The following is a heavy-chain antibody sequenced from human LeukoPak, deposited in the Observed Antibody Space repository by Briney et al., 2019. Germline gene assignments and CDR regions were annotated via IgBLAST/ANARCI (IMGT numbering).Heavy chain of an antibody. Sequence: ASVKVSCKVSGYTLTELSMHWVRQAPGKGLEWMGGFDPEDGETIYAQKFQGRVTMTEDTSTDTAYTELSSLRSEDTAVYYCATEDYSSSSLRWFDPWGQGTLVTVSS. D-gene: IGHD6-6*01. CDR2: FDPEDGET. J-gene: IGHJ5*02. CDR1: GYTLTELS. V-gene: IGHV1-24*01. CDR3: ATEDYSSSSLRWFDP.